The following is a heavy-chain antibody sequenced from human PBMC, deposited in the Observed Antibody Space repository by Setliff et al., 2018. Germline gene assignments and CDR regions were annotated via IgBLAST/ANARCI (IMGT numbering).Heavy chain of an antibody. CDR3: ARGRDGYNANAYEI. Sequence: SVKVSCKASGVAFSSYALTWVRQAPGQGLEWMGRIIPVIDTTDYAENFQGRVTFTADESTKTAYMDLRSLRSEDTAIYYCARGRDGYNANAYEIWGQGTRVTVSS. V-gene: IGHV1-69*11. CDR1: GVAFSSYA. D-gene: IGHD5-12*01. CDR2: IIPVIDTT. J-gene: IGHJ3*02.